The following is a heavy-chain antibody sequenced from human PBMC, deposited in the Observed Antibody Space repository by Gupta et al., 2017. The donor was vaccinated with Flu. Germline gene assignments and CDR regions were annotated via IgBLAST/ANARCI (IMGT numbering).Heavy chain of an antibody. CDR1: GFPFSRYI. Sequence: EVQLLESGGGLVKPGVSLRLSCAASGFPFSRYIMYCVRQAPGKGLEWVSSISSSSSYIYYADSVKGRFTISRDNAKNSRYLQMNSLRAEDTAVYYCARNHGGTVTGRQKYWGQGTLVTVSS. V-gene: IGHV3-21*01. CDR3: ARNHGGTVTGRQKY. D-gene: IGHD4-17*01. CDR2: ISSSSSYI. J-gene: IGHJ4*02.